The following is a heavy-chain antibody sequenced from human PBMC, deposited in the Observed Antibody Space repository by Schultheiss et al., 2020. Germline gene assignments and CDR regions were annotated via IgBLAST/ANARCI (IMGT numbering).Heavy chain of an antibody. V-gene: IGHV3-30*03. J-gene: IGHJ6*02. CDR3: ASLAGSWFNSMDV. D-gene: IGHD3-10*01. CDR1: GFTFSNHG. CDR2: ISYDGSNK. Sequence: GGSLRLSCVASGFTFSNHGMHWVRQAPGKGLQWVAVISYDGSNKYYADSVKGRFTISRDISKNTLFLQMNSLRAEDTAVYYCASLAGSWFNSMDVWGQGTTVTVSS.